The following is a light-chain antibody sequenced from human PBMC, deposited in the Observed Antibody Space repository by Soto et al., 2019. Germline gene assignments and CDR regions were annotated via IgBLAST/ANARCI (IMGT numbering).Light chain of an antibody. CDR3: CSYAGSYSVV. Sequence: QSALTQPPSASGSPGRSVTISCTGTSSDVGGYDYVSWFQQHPGKAPKLIIYEVTKRPSGVPDRFSASKSGNTASLTISGLQPEDEADYHCCSYAGSYSVVFGGGTKLTVL. J-gene: IGLJ2*01. V-gene: IGLV2-8*01. CDR1: SSDVGGYDY. CDR2: EVT.